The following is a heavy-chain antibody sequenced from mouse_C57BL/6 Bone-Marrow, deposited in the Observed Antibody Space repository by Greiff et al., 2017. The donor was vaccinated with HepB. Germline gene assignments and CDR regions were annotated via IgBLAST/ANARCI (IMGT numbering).Heavy chain of an antibody. CDR2: IRNKANGYTT. CDR3: ARYCIYGNDYYAMDY. J-gene: IGHJ4*01. CDR1: GFTFTDYY. D-gene: IGHD2-1*01. Sequence: EVQVVESGGGLVQPGGSLSLSCAASGFTFTDYYMSWVRQPPGKALEWLGFIRNKANGYTTEYSASVKGRFTISRDNSQSILYLQLNALRAEDISTYNCARYCIYGNDYYAMDYWGQGTSVTVSS. V-gene: IGHV7-3*01.